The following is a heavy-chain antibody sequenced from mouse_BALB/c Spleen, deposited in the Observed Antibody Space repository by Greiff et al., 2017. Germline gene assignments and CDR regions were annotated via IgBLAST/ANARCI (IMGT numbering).Heavy chain of an antibody. CDR3: ARLYYGYYFDY. V-gene: IGHV5-12-1*01. D-gene: IGHD1-2*01. Sequence: VKVVESGGGLVKPGGSLKLSCAASGFAFSSYDMSWVRQTPEKRLEWVAYISSGGGSTYYPDTVKGRFTISRDNAKNTLYLQMSSLKSEDTAMYYCARLYYGYYFDYWGQGTTLTVSS. CDR1: GFAFSSYD. CDR2: ISSGGGST. J-gene: IGHJ2*01.